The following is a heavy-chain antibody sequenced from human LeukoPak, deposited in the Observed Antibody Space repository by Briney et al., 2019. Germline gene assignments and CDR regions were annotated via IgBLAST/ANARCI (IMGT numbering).Heavy chain of an antibody. CDR3: AKASYYYDSSGYYYGEYFQH. V-gene: IGHV3-43D*04. CDR1: GFTFDDYA. Sequence: GGSLRLSCAASGFTFDDYAMHWVRQAPGKGLEWVSLISWVGGSTYYADSVKGRFTISRDNSKNSLYLRMNSLRAEDTALYYCAKASYYYDSSGYYYGEYFQHWGQGTLVTVSS. CDR2: ISWVGGST. J-gene: IGHJ1*01. D-gene: IGHD3-22*01.